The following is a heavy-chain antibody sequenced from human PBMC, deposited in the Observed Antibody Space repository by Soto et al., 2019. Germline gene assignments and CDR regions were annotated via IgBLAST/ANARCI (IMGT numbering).Heavy chain of an antibody. CDR1: GGSFSGYY. D-gene: IGHD6-13*01. Sequence: SETLSLTCAVYGGSFSGYYWSWIRQPPGKGLEWIGEINHSGSTNYNPSPKSRVTISVDTSKNQFSLKLSSVTAADTAVYYCAKIAAAGRAPGYYYYYGMDVWGQGTTVTVSS. CDR2: INHSGST. J-gene: IGHJ6*02. CDR3: AKIAAAGRAPGYYYYYGMDV. V-gene: IGHV4-34*01.